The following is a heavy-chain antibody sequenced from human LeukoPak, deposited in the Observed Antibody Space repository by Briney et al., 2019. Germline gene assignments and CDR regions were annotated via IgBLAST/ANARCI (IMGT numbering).Heavy chain of an antibody. D-gene: IGHD1-26*01. CDR2: INPSGGST. J-gene: IGHJ6*03. CDR1: GYTFTSYY. CDR3: ARDSGSGGSSTHYYYYYMDV. V-gene: IGHV1-46*01. Sequence: ASVKVSCKAPGYTFTSYYMHWVRQAPGQGLEWMGIINPSGGSTSYAQKFQGRVTMTRDMSTSTVYMELSSLRSEDTAVYYCARDSGSGGSSTHYYYYYMDVWGKGTTVTVSS.